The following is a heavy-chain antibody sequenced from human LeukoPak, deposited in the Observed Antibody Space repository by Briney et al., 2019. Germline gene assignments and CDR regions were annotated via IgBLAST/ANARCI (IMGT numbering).Heavy chain of an antibody. CDR1: GYTFTSYG. D-gene: IGHD2-2*01. V-gene: IGHV1-69*13. CDR3: ARDVVVVPAAIRDLYGMGV. CDR2: IIPIFGTA. J-gene: IGHJ6*02. Sequence: SVKVSCKASGYTFTSYGISWVRQAPGQGLEWMGGIIPIFGTANYAQKFQGRVTITADESTSTAYMELSSLRSEDTAVYYCARDVVVVPAAIRDLYGMGVWGQGTTVTVSS.